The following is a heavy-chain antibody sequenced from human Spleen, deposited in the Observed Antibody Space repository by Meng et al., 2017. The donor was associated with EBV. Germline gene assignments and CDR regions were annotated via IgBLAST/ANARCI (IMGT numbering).Heavy chain of an antibody. CDR1: EFTFRRYW. CDR2: INEDGTIT. Sequence: VQLVESGGALCQPGGSLRLSCAASEFTFRRYWMHWVRQPPGKGPLWVSRINEDGTITNYADSVKGRFTISRDNAKNTLYLQMNSLRVEDTAVYYCSRDLAGSDDYWGRGTLVTVSS. V-gene: IGHV3-74*01. D-gene: IGHD1-14*01. CDR3: SRDLAGSDDY. J-gene: IGHJ4*02.